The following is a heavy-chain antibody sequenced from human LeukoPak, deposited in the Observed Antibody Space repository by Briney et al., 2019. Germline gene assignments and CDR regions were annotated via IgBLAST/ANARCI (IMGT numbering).Heavy chain of an antibody. J-gene: IGHJ4*02. V-gene: IGHV3-23*01. D-gene: IGHD2-15*01. Sequence: SGGSLRLSCAASGFTFDDYGMSWVRQVPGKGLEWVSGISGSGGSTYYADSVKGRFTISRDNSKNTLYLQMNSLRAEDTAVYYCAKDRRGYCSGGSCYGSGVDFDYWGQGTLVTVSS. CDR3: AKDRRGYCSGGSCYGSGVDFDY. CDR1: GFTFDDYG. CDR2: ISGSGGST.